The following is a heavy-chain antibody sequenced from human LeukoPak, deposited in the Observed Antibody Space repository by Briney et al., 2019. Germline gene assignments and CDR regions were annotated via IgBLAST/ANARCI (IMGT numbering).Heavy chain of an antibody. V-gene: IGHV3-15*01. D-gene: IGHD3-10*01. CDR1: GFTFSNAW. CDR2: IKSKTGGGTT. J-gene: IGHJ4*02. CDR3: TTYRKSSGSYSPCDY. Sequence: GGSLRLSCAASGFTFSNAWMSWVRQAPGKGLEWVGRIKSKTGGGTTDYAAPVKGRFTISRDDSKNTLYLQTNSLKTEDTAVYYCTTYRKSSGSYSPCDYWGQGTLVTVSS.